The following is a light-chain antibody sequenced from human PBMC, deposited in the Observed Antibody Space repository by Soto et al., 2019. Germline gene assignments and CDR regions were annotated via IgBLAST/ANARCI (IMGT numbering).Light chain of an antibody. CDR3: QKYFSAPRT. CDR2: AAS. Sequence: DTQMTQSPSSLSASVGDRVTITCRASQGISNYLAWSQQKPGKVPKLLTYAASTLQSGVPSRFSGTGSGTNFTVTISSLQPEDVATYYCQKYFSAPRTFGQGTKVDIK. J-gene: IGKJ1*01. CDR1: QGISNY. V-gene: IGKV1-27*01.